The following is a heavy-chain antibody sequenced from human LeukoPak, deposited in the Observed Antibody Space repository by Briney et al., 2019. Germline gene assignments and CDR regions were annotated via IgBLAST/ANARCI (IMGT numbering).Heavy chain of an antibody. CDR2: ISPDSSNV. J-gene: IGHJ4*02. Sequence: GGSLRLSCAVSGFTLSPYSMNWFRQAPGKGLEWTAYISPDSSNVYYADSVRGRFTISRDNAKNSLYLQMNSLRAEDTAVYYRARDDDSSGYYGYWGQGTLVTVSS. V-gene: IGHV3-48*04. CDR3: ARDDDSSGYYGY. D-gene: IGHD3-22*01. CDR1: GFTLSPYS.